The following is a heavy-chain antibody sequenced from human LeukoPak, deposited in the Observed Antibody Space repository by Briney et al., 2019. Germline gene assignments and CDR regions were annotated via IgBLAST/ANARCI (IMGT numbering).Heavy chain of an antibody. Sequence: GGCLRLSCAASGFTFSDYYMSWIRQAPGKGLEWVSYISSSGITIYYADSVNGRFTISRVNAKNSLYLQMNSLRAEDTAVYYCARVDYDILTGYYTSLPRNWFDPWGQGTLVTVSS. CDR1: GFTFSDYY. D-gene: IGHD3-9*01. J-gene: IGHJ5*02. V-gene: IGHV3-11*01. CDR2: ISSSGITI. CDR3: ARVDYDILTGYYTSLPRNWFDP.